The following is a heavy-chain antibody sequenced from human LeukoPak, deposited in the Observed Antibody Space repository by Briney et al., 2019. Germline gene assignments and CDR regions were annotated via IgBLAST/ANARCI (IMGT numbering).Heavy chain of an antibody. CDR1: GGSISSGDYY. J-gene: IGHJ4*02. Sequence: SQTLSLTCTVSGGSISSGDYYWSWIRQPPGKGLEWVGYIYYSGSSCYNPSLESRVTISVDTSKNQFSLKLSSVTAADTAVYYCARGDSGYYYPYWGQGTLVTVSS. D-gene: IGHD3-22*01. V-gene: IGHV4-30-4*01. CDR3: ARGDSGYYYPY. CDR2: IYYSGSS.